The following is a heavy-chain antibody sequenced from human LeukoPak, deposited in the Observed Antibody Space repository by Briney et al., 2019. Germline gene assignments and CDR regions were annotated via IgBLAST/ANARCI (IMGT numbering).Heavy chain of an antibody. CDR1: GGTFSIYA. V-gene: IGHV1-69*06. Sequence: SVNVSYKASGGTFSIYAISWVRQAPGQGLEGMAGIIPIFGTANYAQKFQCRVTITADKSTSTAYMELSSLRSEDTAVYYCASFFCINGICYYLDYWGQGTLVTVSS. D-gene: IGHD2-8*01. CDR3: ASFFCINGICYYLDY. J-gene: IGHJ4*02. CDR2: IIPIFGTA.